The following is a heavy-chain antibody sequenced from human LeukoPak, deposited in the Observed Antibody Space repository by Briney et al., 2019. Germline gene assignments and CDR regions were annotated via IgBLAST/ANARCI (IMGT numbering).Heavy chain of an antibody. Sequence: SETLSLTCTVSGGSISNSIYYWGWVRQPPGKGLEWIGSIYYSGSTCYTPSLKRRVTMSVYTSKNQFSLKLRSMPAADTAAYFCARLDGDHNNGRFDYWGHGTLVTVSS. D-gene: IGHD5-24*01. V-gene: IGHV4-39*01. J-gene: IGHJ4*01. CDR2: IYYSGST. CDR1: GGSISNSIYY. CDR3: ARLDGDHNNGRFDY.